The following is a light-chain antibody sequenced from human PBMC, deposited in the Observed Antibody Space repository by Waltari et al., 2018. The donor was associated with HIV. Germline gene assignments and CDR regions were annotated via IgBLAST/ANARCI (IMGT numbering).Light chain of an antibody. CDR3: SSYTSSSTGVV. J-gene: IGLJ2*01. CDR2: YVS. V-gene: IGLV2-14*03. Sequence: QSALTQPASVSGSPGKSITISCTGTSSDVGGYNYVSWYQQHPGKAPKLMIYYVSNRPSGVSNRFFCSKSGNTASLTISGLQAEDEADYYCSSYTSSSTGVVFGGGTKLTVL. CDR1: SSDVGGYNY.